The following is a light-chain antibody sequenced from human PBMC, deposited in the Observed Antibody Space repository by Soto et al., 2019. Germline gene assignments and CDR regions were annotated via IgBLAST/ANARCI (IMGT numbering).Light chain of an antibody. V-gene: IGKV3-20*01. CDR2: GAS. CDR1: QSVSSSY. Sequence: EIVLTQSPGTLSLSPGERATLSCRASQSVSSSYLAWYQQKPGQAPRLLIYGASSRATGIPDRFSGSGSGTDFTLTISRLEAEDVAVYYCQQSFHAPDTFGQGTKLEIK. J-gene: IGKJ2*01. CDR3: QQSFHAPDT.